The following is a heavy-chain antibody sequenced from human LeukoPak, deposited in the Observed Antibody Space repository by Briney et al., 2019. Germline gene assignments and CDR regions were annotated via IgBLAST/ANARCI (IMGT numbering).Heavy chain of an antibody. CDR1: GFTFSSYA. D-gene: IGHD1-1*01. CDR2: ISYDGSNK. V-gene: IGHV3-30-3*01. CDR3: ARDTTTVLYFDY. J-gene: IGHJ4*02. Sequence: PGGSLRLSCAASGFTFSSYAMRWVRQAPGKGLERVAVISYDGSNKYYADSVKGRFTISRDNSKNTLYLQMNSLRAEDTAVYYCARDTTTVLYFDYWGQGTLVTVSS.